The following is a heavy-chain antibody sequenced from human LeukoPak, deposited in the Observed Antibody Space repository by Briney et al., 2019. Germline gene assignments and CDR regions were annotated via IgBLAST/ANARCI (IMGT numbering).Heavy chain of an antibody. J-gene: IGHJ4*02. CDR1: GFTFSNAW. CDR2: IKSKTDGETR. Sequence: PGGSLRLSCAASGFTFSNAWMSWVRQAPGKGLEWVGRIKSKTDGETREYAAPVKVRFIISRDDSRNTLYLQMNSLKIEDTAVYYCTTLFYGSGRPLDYWGQGTLVTVSS. D-gene: IGHD3-10*01. V-gene: IGHV3-15*01. CDR3: TTLFYGSGRPLDY.